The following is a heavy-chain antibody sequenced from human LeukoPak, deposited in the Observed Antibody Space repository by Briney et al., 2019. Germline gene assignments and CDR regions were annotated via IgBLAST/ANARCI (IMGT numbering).Heavy chain of an antibody. CDR3: ARVRGNYGSGSYYKGIDY. Sequence: GGSLRLSCAASGFTFSSYAMHWVRQAPGKGLEWVAVISYDGSNKYYADSVKGRFTISRDNSKNTLYLQMNSLRAEDTAVYYCARVRGNYGSGSYYKGIDYWGQGTLVTVSS. V-gene: IGHV3-30-3*01. J-gene: IGHJ4*02. D-gene: IGHD3-10*01. CDR1: GFTFSSYA. CDR2: ISYDGSNK.